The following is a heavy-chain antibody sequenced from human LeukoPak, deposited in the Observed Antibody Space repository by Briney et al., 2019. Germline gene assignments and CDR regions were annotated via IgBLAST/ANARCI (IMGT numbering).Heavy chain of an antibody. J-gene: IGHJ4*02. CDR2: IYSGGRT. CDR1: GFTVSSSY. Sequence: GGSLRLSRAASGFTVSSSYMSWVRQAPGKGLERVSVIYSGGRTSYADSVKGRFTISRDNSKNTLYLQMNSLRAEDTAVYYCAKRARPFGGGFDYWGQGTLVSVSS. CDR3: AKRARPFGGGFDY. D-gene: IGHD3-16*01. V-gene: IGHV3-53*01.